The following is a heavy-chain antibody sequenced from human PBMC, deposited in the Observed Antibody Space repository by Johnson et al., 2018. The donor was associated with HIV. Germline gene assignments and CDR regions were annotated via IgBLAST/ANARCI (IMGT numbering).Heavy chain of an antibody. CDR2: ISGGDDDT. CDR1: GFTFSSYA. D-gene: IGHD2-21*01. CDR3: ANAIILDAFNI. V-gene: IGHV3-23*04. J-gene: IGHJ3*02. Sequence: EVQLVESGGGLVQPGGSLRLSCAASGFTFSSYAMDWVRQAPGKGLEWVSFISGGDDDTYYADSVKGRFTISRDNSKNTLYLQMNSLRADDTAVYYCANAIILDAFNIWGQGTMVTVSS.